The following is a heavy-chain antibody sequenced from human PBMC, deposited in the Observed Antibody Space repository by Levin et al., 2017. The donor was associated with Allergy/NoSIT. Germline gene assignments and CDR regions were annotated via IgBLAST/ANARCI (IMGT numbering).Heavy chain of an antibody. Sequence: ESLKISCAVYGGSFSGYYWSWIRQPPGIGLEWIGEINHSGTTKYNPSLKSRVTISVDTSKNQFSLKLSSVTAADTAVYYCARALFSSSSLWGQGTLVTVSS. V-gene: IGHV4-34*01. CDR2: INHSGTT. D-gene: IGHD6-6*01. J-gene: IGHJ4*02. CDR1: GGSFSGYY. CDR3: ARALFSSSSL.